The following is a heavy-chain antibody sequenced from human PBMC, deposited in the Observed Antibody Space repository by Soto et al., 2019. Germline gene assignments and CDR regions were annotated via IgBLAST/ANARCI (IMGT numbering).Heavy chain of an antibody. V-gene: IGHV4-31*02. CDR1: GGSISSGGYC. D-gene: IGHD3-16*02. CDR2: IYYSGST. J-gene: IGHJ3*02. CDR3: ARTYYDYIWGSYRNDAFDI. Sequence: PSETLSLTWTVSGGSISSGGYCWSWIRQHPGKGLEWIGYIYYSGSTYYNPSLKSRVTISVDTSKNQFSLKLSSVTAADTAVYYCARTYYDYIWGSYRNDAFDIWGQGTMVTVSS.